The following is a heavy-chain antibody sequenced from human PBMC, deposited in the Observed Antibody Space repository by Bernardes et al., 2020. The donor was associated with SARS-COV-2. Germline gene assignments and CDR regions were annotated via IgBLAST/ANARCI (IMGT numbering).Heavy chain of an antibody. D-gene: IGHD3-3*01. CDR1: GFTFSSYW. CDR2: INSDGSST. CDR3: ARDGRITIFGVARAAFDI. Sequence: GGSLRLSCAASGFTFSSYWMHWVRQAPGKGLVWVSRINSDGSSTSYADSVKGRFTISRDNAKNTLYLQMNSLRAEDTAVYYCARDGRITIFGVARAAFDIWGQGTMVTVSS. V-gene: IGHV3-74*01. J-gene: IGHJ3*02.